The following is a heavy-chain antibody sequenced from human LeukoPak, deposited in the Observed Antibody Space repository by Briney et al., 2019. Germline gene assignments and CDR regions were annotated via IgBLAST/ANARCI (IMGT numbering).Heavy chain of an antibody. V-gene: IGHV3-48*01. D-gene: IGHD3-22*01. CDR2: ISSSSSTI. J-gene: IGHJ3*02. CDR3: ARYPGRNYYDSSGPLRGAFDI. CDR1: GFTFSSYS. Sequence: GGYLRLYCAASGFTFSSYSMTWVRQAPGKGLEWVSYISSSSSTIYYADSVKRRFTISRDNAKTSLYLQMNSLRAEDTAVYYCARYPGRNYYDSSGPLRGAFDIWGQGTMVTVSS.